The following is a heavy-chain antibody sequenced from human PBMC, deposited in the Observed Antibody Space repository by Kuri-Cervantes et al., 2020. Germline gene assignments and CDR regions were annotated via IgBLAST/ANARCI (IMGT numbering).Heavy chain of an antibody. Sequence: ASVKVSCKASGYTFTSHGISWVRQAPGLGLEWMGWITPYDGNTDFAQNLKGRVTLTTDTSTSTAYMELSRLRSDDTAVYYCARGSSGWYLGAWFDPWGQGTLVTVSS. CDR2: ITPYDGNT. CDR1: GYTFTSHG. D-gene: IGHD6-19*01. J-gene: IGHJ5*02. CDR3: ARGSSGWYLGAWFDP. V-gene: IGHV1-18*01.